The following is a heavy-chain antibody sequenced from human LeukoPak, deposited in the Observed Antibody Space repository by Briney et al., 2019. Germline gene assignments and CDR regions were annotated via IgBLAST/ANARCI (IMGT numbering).Heavy chain of an antibody. CDR3: ARSAGEMATIVYYFDY. CDR2: IIPIFGTA. J-gene: IGHJ4*02. V-gene: IGHV1-69*06. CDR1: GGTFSSYA. Sequence: SVRVSCKASGGTFSSYAISWVRQAPGQGLEWMGGIIPIFGTANYAQKVQGRVTITADKSTSTAYMELSSLRSEDTAVYYCARSAGEMATIVYYFDYWGQGTLVTVSS. D-gene: IGHD5-24*01.